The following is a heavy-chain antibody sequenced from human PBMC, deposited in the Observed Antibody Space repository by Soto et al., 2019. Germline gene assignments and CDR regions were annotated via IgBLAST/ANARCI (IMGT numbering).Heavy chain of an antibody. CDR1: GFTFSNAW. CDR3: TTEVDIVVVPSAAWFGP. J-gene: IGHJ5*02. CDR2: IKSKTDGGPT. V-gene: IGHV3-15*07. Sequence: EVQLVESGGGLVKPGGSLRLSCAASGFTFSNAWMNWVRQAPGKGLEWVGRIKSKTDGGPTDYAAPVKGRFTISRDDSKNTLYLQMNRLKIEDTAVYYCTTEVDIVVVPSAAWFGPWGQGTLVTVSS. D-gene: IGHD2-2*01.